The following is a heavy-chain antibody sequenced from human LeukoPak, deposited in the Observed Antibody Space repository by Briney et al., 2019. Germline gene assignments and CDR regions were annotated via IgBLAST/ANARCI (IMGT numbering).Heavy chain of an antibody. CDR2: INSDGSST. J-gene: IGHJ5*02. D-gene: IGHD3-10*01. CDR3: AGDYYGSGSPNWFDP. CDR1: GFTFSSYW. V-gene: IGHV3-74*01. Sequence: GGSLRLSCAASGFTFSSYWMHWVRQAPGKGLVWVSRINSDGSSTSYADSVKGRFTISRDNAKNTLYLQMNSLRAEDTAVYYCAGDYYGSGSPNWFDPWGQGTLVTVSS.